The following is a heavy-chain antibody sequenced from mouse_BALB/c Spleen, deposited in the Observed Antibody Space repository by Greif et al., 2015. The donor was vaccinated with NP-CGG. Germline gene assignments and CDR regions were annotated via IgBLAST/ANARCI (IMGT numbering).Heavy chain of an antibody. CDR1: GFSFTSYG. CDR2: IWSGGST. V-gene: IGHV2-2*02. Sequence: QVQLKQSGPGLVQPSQSLSITCTVSGFSFTSYGVHWVRQSPGKGLEWLGVIWSGGSTDYNAAFISRLSISKDNSKSQVFFKMNSLQANDTAIYYCARKRIYGSSYYAMDYWGQGTSVTVSS. CDR3: ARKRIYGSSYYAMDY. D-gene: IGHD1-1*01. J-gene: IGHJ4*01.